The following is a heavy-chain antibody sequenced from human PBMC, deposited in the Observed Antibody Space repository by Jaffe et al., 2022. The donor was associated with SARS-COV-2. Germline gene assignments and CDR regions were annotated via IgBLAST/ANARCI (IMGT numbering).Heavy chain of an antibody. CDR2: IRSKANSYAT. J-gene: IGHJ5*02. D-gene: IGHD6-19*01. V-gene: IGHV3-73*02. CDR3: TVLAVAGTDP. Sequence: EVQLVESGGGLVQPGGSLKLSCAASGFTFSGSAMHWVRQASGKGLEWVGRIRSKANSYATAYAASVKGRFTISRDDSKNTAYLQMNSLKTEDTAVYYCTVLAVAGTDPWGQGTLVTVSS. CDR1: GFTFSGSA.